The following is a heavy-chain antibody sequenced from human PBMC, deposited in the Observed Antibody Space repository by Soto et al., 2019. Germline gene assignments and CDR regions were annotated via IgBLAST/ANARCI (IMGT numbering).Heavy chain of an antibody. CDR3: ARYNSVAGTLGRTYFDY. CDR1: GFSLSTSGMC. CDR2: IDWDDDK. V-gene: IGHV2-70*01. Sequence: SGPTLVNPTQTLTLTCTFSGFSLSTSGMCVSWIRQPPGKALEWLALIDWDDDKYYSTSLKTRLTISKDTSKNQVVLTMTNMDPVDTATYYCARYNSVAGTLGRTYFDYWGQGTLVTVSS. D-gene: IGHD6-19*01. J-gene: IGHJ4*02.